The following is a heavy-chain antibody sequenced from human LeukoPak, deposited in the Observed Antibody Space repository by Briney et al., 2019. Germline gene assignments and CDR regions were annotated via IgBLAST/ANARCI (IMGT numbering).Heavy chain of an antibody. CDR2: ISAYNGNT. D-gene: IGHD6-13*01. CDR3: ARDPGYRSSFPFDY. CDR1: GYTFTSYG. Sequence: GASVKVSCKASGYTFTSYGISWVRQAPGQGLEWMGWISAYNGNTNYAQKLQGRVTMTTDTSTSTAYMELRSLRSDDTAMYYCARDPGYRSSFPFDYWGQGTLVTVSS. J-gene: IGHJ4*02. V-gene: IGHV1-18*01.